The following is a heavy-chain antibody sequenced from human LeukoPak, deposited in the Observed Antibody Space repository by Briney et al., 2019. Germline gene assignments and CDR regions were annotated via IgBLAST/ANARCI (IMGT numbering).Heavy chain of an antibody. D-gene: IGHD1-20*01. V-gene: IGHV1-46*01. CDR2: INPSGGST. CDR3: AREGITGTTVVY. J-gene: IGHJ4*02. Sequence: GASVKVSRKASGYTFTSYYMHWVRQAPGQGLEWMGIINPSGGSTSYAQKFQGRVTMTRDTSTSTVYMELSSLRSEDTAVYYCAREGITGTTVVYWGQGTLVTVSS. CDR1: GYTFTSYY.